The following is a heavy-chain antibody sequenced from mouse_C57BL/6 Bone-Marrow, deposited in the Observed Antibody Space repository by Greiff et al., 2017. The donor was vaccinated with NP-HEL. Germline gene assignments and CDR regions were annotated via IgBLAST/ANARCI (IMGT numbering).Heavy chain of an antibody. V-gene: IGHV1-69*01. CDR1: GYTFTSYW. CDR2: IDPSDSYT. CDR3: ARSASTVVAPYFDY. Sequence: QVQLKQPGAELVMPGASVKLSCKASGYTFTSYWMHWVKQRPGQGLEWIGEIDPSDSYTNYNQKFKGKSTLTVEKSSSTAYMQLSSLTSEDSAVYYCARSASTVVAPYFDYWGQGTTLTVSS. D-gene: IGHD1-1*01. J-gene: IGHJ2*01.